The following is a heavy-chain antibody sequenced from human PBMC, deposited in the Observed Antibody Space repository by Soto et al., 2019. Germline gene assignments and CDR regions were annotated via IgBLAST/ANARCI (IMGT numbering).Heavy chain of an antibody. CDR1: GFTFSSYS. V-gene: IGHV3-21*01. Sequence: GGSLRLSCAASGFTFSSYSMNWVRQAPGKGLEWVSSISGSSTYIYYADSVKGRFTISRDNAKNSLYLQMNSLRAEDTAVYFCARVMYSYGDNWLDTWGQGTLVTVSS. CDR3: ARVMYSYGDNWLDT. D-gene: IGHD5-18*01. CDR2: ISGSSTYI. J-gene: IGHJ5*02.